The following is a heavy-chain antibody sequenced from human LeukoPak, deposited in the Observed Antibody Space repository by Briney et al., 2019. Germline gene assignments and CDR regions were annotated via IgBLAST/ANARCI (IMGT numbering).Heavy chain of an antibody. J-gene: IGHJ4*02. V-gene: IGHV3-11*06. CDR1: GFTFSDYY. CDR3: ARGPTNFDY. Sequence: GGSLRLSCATSGFTFSDYYMTWIRQAPGKGLEWVSSISSSSSYIYYADSVKGRFTISRDNAKNSLYLQMNSLRAEDTAVYYCARGPTNFDYWGQGTLVTVSS. CDR2: ISSSSSYI.